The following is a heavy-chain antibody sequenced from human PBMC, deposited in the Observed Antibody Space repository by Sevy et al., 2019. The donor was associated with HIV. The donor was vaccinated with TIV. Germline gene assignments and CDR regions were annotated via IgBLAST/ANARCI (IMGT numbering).Heavy chain of an antibody. D-gene: IGHD2-2*01. J-gene: IGHJ4*02. V-gene: IGHV3-64D*06. CDR2: ISSNGDST. CDR3: LRDLLRPGVVPAASFDY. CDR1: GFTFNYYG. Sequence: GGSLRLSCSASGFTFNYYGMYWVRQAPGKGLQYVSGISSNGDSTDYGDSVKGRFTISRDNSKNTLYLQMSSLRAEDTAVYYCLRDLLRPGVVPAASFDYWGQGTLVTVSS.